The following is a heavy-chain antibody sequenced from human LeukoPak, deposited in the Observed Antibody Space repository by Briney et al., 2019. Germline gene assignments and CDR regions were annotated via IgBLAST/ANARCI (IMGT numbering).Heavy chain of an antibody. D-gene: IGHD5-24*01. CDR1: GFTFSNYW. Sequence: GGSLRLSCAASGFTFSNYWMIWVRQAPGRGLEWVGNIKQDGSQKRYADSVRDRFTISRDNAQTSLYLLMNGLRAEDTAVYYCARASDPWLQLTWGQGTLVTVSA. J-gene: IGHJ5*02. CDR2: IKQDGSQK. V-gene: IGHV3-7*05. CDR3: ARASDPWLQLT.